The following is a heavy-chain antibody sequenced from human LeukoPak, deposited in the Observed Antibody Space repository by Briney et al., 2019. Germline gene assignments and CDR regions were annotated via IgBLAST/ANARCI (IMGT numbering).Heavy chain of an antibody. CDR1: GGTFSSYA. J-gene: IGHJ6*03. CDR3: ASSRYCGGGSCYDYMDV. D-gene: IGHD2-15*01. CDR2: IIPIFGTA. Sequence: SVKVSCKASGGTFSSYAISWVRQAPGQGLEWMGGIIPIFGTANYAQKFQGRVTITTDESTSTAYMELSSLRSEDTAVYYCASSRYCGGGSCYDYMDVWGKGTTVTVSS. V-gene: IGHV1-69*05.